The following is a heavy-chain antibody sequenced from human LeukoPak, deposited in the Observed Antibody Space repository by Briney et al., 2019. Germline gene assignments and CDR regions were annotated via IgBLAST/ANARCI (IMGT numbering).Heavy chain of an antibody. J-gene: IGHJ4*02. D-gene: IGHD5-12*01. CDR2: IKQDGREK. Sequence: GGSLRLSCAASGFTFSSHWMSWVRQAPGKGLEWVANIKQDGREKYYVDPVKGRFTISRDNAKNSLYLQMNSLRAEDTAVYYCARAAYSGYDWDYWGQGTLVTVSS. CDR1: GFTFSSHW. V-gene: IGHV3-7*01. CDR3: ARAAYSGYDWDY.